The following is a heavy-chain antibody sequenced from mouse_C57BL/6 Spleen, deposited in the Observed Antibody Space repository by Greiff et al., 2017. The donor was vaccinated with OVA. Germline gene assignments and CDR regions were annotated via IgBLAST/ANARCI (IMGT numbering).Heavy chain of an antibody. CDR1: GFTFSSYA. CDR3: ARQGYDYDGYFDY. D-gene: IGHD2-4*01. J-gene: IGHJ2*01. Sequence: EVKVVESGGGLVKPGGSLKLSCAASGFTFSSYAMSWVRQTPEKRLEWVATISDGGSYTYYPDSVKGRFTISRDNAKNTLYLQMSSLKSEDTAMYYCARQGYDYDGYFDYWGQGTTLTVSS. V-gene: IGHV5-6*03. CDR2: ISDGGSYT.